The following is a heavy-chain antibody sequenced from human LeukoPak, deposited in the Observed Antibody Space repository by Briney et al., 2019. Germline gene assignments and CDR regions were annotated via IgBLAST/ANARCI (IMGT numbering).Heavy chain of an antibody. CDR3: ARSGGIALAAFDY. D-gene: IGHD6-19*01. J-gene: IGHJ4*02. CDR1: GGSFNDYY. V-gene: IGHV4-34*01. Sequence: SETLSLTCAVYGGSFNDYYWSWIRQPPGKGLEWIGEINHSVSTNYNPSLKSRVTISVDTSMKQFSLKLSSVCAPDTAVYFCARSGGIALAAFDYWGQGTLVTVSS. CDR2: INHSVST.